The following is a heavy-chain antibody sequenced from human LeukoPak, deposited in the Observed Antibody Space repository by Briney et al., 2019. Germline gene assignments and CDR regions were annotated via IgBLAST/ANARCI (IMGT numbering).Heavy chain of an antibody. CDR3: ARTDYGDYYYYGMDV. V-gene: IGHV1-2*04. Sequence: ASVKVSCKASGYTFTGFYMHWVRQAPGQGLEWMGWINPNSGGTNYAQKFQGWVTMTRDTSISTAYMELSRLRSDDTAVYYCARTDYGDYYYYGMDVWGQGTTVTVSS. CDR2: INPNSGGT. CDR1: GYTFTGFY. J-gene: IGHJ6*02. D-gene: IGHD4-17*01.